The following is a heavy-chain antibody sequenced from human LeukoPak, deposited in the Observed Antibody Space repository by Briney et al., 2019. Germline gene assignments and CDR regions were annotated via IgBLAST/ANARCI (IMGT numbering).Heavy chain of an antibody. D-gene: IGHD6-19*01. J-gene: IGHJ4*02. CDR3: ARQTSSGWYDY. Sequence: SETLSLTCTVSGGSISSYYWSWIRQPPGKGLEWIGYIYYSGSTNYNPSLKSRVTISVDTSKNQFSLKLSSVTAADTAVYYCARQTSSGWYDYWGQGTLVTVSS. V-gene: IGHV4-59*01. CDR1: GGSISSYY. CDR2: IYYSGST.